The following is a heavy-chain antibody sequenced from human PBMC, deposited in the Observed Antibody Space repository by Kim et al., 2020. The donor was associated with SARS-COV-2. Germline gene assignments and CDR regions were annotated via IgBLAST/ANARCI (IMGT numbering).Heavy chain of an antibody. V-gene: IGHV3-21*04. CDR3: ARDVVVAAITYYYYGMDV. D-gene: IGHD2-15*01. CDR2: ISSSSSYI. CDR1: GFTFSSYS. J-gene: IGHJ6*02. Sequence: GGSLRLSCAASGFTFSSYSMNWVRQAPGKGLEWVSSISSSSSYIYYADSVKGRFTISRDNAKNSLYLQMNSLRAEDTAVYYCARDVVVAAITYYYYGMDVWGQGTTVTVSS.